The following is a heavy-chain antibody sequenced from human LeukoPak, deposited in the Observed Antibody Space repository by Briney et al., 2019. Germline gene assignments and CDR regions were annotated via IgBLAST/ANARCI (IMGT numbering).Heavy chain of an antibody. D-gene: IGHD3-9*01. CDR1: GGSISSSSYY. V-gene: IGHV4-39*07. J-gene: IGHJ4*02. Sequence: SETLSLTCTVSGGSISSSSYYWGWIRQPPGKGLEWIGSIYYSGSTYYNPSLKSRVTISVDTSKNQFSLKLSSVTAADTAVYYCARDGNFHWFTNWGQGTLVTVSS. CDR3: ARDGNFHWFTN. CDR2: IYYSGST.